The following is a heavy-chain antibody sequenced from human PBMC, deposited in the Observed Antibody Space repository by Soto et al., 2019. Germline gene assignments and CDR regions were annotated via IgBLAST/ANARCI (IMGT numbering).Heavy chain of an antibody. Sequence: PGGSLRLSCAASGFTFSGSAMHWVRQASGKGLEWVGRIRSKANSYATAYAASVKGRFTISRDDSKNTAYLQMNNLKTEDTAVYYCTADTAMTNYGMDVWGQGTTVTVSS. D-gene: IGHD5-18*01. CDR1: GFTFSGSA. CDR3: TADTAMTNYGMDV. V-gene: IGHV3-73*01. J-gene: IGHJ6*02. CDR2: IRSKANSYAT.